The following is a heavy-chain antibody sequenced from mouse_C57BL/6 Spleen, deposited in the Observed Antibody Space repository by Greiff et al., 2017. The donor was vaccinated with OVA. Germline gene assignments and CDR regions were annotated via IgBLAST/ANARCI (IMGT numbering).Heavy chain of an antibody. CDR2: IWTGGGT. V-gene: IGHV2-9-1*01. J-gene: IGHJ2*01. CDR1: GFSLTSYA. D-gene: IGHD2-4*01. Sequence: QVQLKQSGPGLVAPSQSLSITCTVSGFSLTSYAISWVRQPPGKGLEWLGVIWTGGGTNYNSALKSRLSTSKDNSKSQVFLKMNSLQTDDTARYYCARYDYDAGRYFDYWGQGTTLTVSS. CDR3: ARYDYDAGRYFDY.